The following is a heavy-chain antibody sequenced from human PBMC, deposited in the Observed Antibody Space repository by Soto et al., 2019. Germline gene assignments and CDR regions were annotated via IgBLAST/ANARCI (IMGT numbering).Heavy chain of an antibody. CDR3: AKGDSSWVSWFDP. Sequence: ASVKVCCKASGYTFTAQYLHWVRKAPGEGLEWMGWINPTTGATRYAQKFQGRVTMTRDTSMSTAYLEVRSLRPDDTAVYYCAKGDSSWVSWFDPWGQGTLVTVSS. CDR1: GYTFTAQY. CDR2: INPTTGAT. D-gene: IGHD6-19*01. J-gene: IGHJ5*02. V-gene: IGHV1-2*02.